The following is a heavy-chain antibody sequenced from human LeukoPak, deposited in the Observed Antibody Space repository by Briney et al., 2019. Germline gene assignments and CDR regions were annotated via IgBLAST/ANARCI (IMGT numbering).Heavy chain of an antibody. Sequence: SQTLSLTCTVSGGSISRGGDYWSWIRQHPGTGLEWIGYVYDSGSTYYNPSLKSRVTISADTSKNQFSLKLSSVTAADTAVFYCARVPIIRGVIEDWGQGTLVSVSS. CDR2: VYDSGST. V-gene: IGHV4-31*03. D-gene: IGHD3-10*01. J-gene: IGHJ4*02. CDR1: GGSISRGGDY. CDR3: ARVPIIRGVIED.